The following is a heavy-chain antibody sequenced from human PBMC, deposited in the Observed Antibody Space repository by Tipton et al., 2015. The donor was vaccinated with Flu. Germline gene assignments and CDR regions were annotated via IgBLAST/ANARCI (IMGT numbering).Heavy chain of an antibody. J-gene: IGHJ4*02. CDR2: IYHRGTT. V-gene: IGHV4-38-2*02. CDR1: GYSISSGYY. CDR3: ARGRVGAATFDY. D-gene: IGHD2-15*01. Sequence: TLSLTCTVSGYSISSGYYWAWIRQPPGKGLEWIGSIYHRGTTYYNPSLQSRITISVDTSNNQFSLKLGSVTAADTAVFYCARGRVGAATFDYWGQGTLVTVSP.